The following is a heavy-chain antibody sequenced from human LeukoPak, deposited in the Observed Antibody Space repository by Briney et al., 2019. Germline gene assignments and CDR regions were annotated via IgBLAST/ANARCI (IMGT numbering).Heavy chain of an antibody. J-gene: IGHJ4*02. CDR2: INQDGSEI. D-gene: IGHD6-13*01. CDR1: GFTFSSYW. Sequence: PGGSLRLSCAASGFTFSSYWMSWVRQAPGKGLEWVANINQDGSEINYVDSLKGRFTISRDNAKNSLYLQMSSLRAEDTAVYYCARDLVYSKGDWGQGTLVTVSS. V-gene: IGHV3-7*01. CDR3: ARDLVYSKGD.